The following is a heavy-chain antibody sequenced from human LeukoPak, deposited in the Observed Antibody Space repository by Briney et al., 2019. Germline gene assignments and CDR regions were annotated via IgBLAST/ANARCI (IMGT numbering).Heavy chain of an antibody. Sequence: SVKVSCKASGGTFSSYAISWVRRAPGQGHEWMGGIIPIFGTANYAQKFQGRVTITTDESTSTAYMELSSLRSEDTAVYYCARVTRGSSSALDYFDYWGQGTLVTASS. CDR2: IIPIFGTA. V-gene: IGHV1-69*05. J-gene: IGHJ4*02. D-gene: IGHD6-6*01. CDR1: GGTFSSYA. CDR3: ARVTRGSSSALDYFDY.